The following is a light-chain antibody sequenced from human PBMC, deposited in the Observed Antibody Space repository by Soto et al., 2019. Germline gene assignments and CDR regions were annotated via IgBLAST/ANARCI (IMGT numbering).Light chain of an antibody. V-gene: IGLV2-23*02. CDR2: EVS. Sequence: QSALTQPASVSGSPGQSITISCTGTSGDVGNFNLVSWYQHHPGKAPNLIISEVSKRPSGVSNRFSGSKSGNTASLTISGLQAEDEAEYYCCSYAGGSIYVLFGGGTKLTVL. CDR1: SGDVGNFNL. J-gene: IGLJ2*01. CDR3: CSYAGGSIYVL.